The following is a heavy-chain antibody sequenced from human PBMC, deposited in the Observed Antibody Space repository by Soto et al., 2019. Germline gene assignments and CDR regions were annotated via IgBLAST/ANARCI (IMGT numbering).Heavy chain of an antibody. Sequence: GGSLRLSCAASGFTFSSYAMSWVRQAPGKGLEWVSAISGSGGSTYYADSVKGRFTISRDNSKNTLYLQMNSLRAEDTAVYYCAKDSPVVPAAGGYNWFDPWGQGTLVT. CDR1: GFTFSSYA. D-gene: IGHD2-2*01. CDR3: AKDSPVVPAAGGYNWFDP. V-gene: IGHV3-23*01. CDR2: ISGSGGST. J-gene: IGHJ5*02.